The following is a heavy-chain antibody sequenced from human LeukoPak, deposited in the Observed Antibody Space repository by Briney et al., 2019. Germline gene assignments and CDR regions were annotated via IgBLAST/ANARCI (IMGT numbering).Heavy chain of an antibody. CDR1: GGSFSGYY. D-gene: IGHD2-2*02. CDR3: AGIVVVPAVIRDGMDV. J-gene: IGHJ6*02. CDR2: INHSGST. V-gene: IGHV4-34*01. Sequence: SETLSLTCAVYGGSFSGYYWSWIRQPPGKGLEWIGEINHSGSTNYNPSLKSRVTISVDTSKNQFSLKLSSVTAADTAVYYCAGIVVVPAVIRDGMDVWGQGTTVTVSS.